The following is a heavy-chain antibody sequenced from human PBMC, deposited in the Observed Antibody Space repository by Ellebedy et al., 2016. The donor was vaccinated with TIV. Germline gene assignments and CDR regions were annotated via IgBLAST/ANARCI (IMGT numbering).Heavy chain of an antibody. CDR3: ARAGGAVTGTGYGMDV. V-gene: IGHV3-21*01. D-gene: IGHD6-19*01. J-gene: IGHJ6*02. CDR1: GFMFTSYS. CDR2: ITSRSSYI. Sequence: PGGSLRLSCAASGFMFTSYSLSWVRQAPGKGLEWVSSITSRSSYIYYADSVKGRFTISRDNAKNSLYLQMNSLRVEDTAVYYCARAGGAVTGTGYGMDVWGQGTTVTVSS.